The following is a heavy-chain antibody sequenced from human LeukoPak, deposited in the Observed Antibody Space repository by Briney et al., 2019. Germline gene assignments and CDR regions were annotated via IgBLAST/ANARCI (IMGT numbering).Heavy chain of an antibody. Sequence: GGSLRLSCAASGFNFSDYWMHWVRQAPGKGLEWISRIRTDGSITAYADSVKGRFTISRDNAKNILYLQMSSLRGEDTAVYFCARDRSPGWFDPWGQGTLVTVSS. CDR3: ARDRSPGWFDP. V-gene: IGHV3-74*01. J-gene: IGHJ5*02. CDR1: GFNFSDYW. D-gene: IGHD6-13*01. CDR2: IRTDGSIT.